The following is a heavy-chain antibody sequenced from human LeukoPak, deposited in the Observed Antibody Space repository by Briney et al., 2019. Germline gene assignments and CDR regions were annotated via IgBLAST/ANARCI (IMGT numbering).Heavy chain of an antibody. D-gene: IGHD5-18*01. J-gene: IGHJ4*02. CDR2: ISGSGGST. CDR1: GFTFSSYA. V-gene: IGHV3-23*01. Sequence: GGSLRLSCAASGFTFSSYAMSWVRQAPRKGLEWVSAISGSGGSTYYADSVKGRFTISRDNSKNTLYLQMNSLRAEDTAVYYCAKGPRYSYGYGYWGQGTLVTVSS. CDR3: AKGPRYSYGYGY.